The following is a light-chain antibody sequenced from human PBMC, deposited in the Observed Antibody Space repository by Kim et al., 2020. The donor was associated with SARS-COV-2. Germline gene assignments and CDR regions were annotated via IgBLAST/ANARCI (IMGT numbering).Light chain of an antibody. J-gene: IGKJ2*01. CDR2: GAS. V-gene: IGKV3-15*01. CDR1: QSVRSN. Sequence: EIVMTQSPATLSVSPGERATLSCRASQSVRSNLAWYQQKPGQAPRLLIYGASTRATGIPARFSGSGSGTEFTLTISSLQSEDFAVYYCQQYNKWPTFGQGTKLEI. CDR3: QQYNKWPT.